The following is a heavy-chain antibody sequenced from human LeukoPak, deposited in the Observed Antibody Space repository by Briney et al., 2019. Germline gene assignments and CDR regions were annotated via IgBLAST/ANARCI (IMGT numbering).Heavy chain of an antibody. Sequence: GGSLRLSCAASGFTFSNAWMSWVRQAPGKGLEWVGRIKSKTDGGTTDYAAPVKGRFTISRDDSKNTLYLQMNSLRAEDTAIYYCAKERGIAGGNKEGFVDYWGQGTLVTVSS. V-gene: IGHV3-15*01. CDR2: IKSKTDGGTT. D-gene: IGHD6-13*01. CDR1: GFTFSNAW. CDR3: AKERGIAGGNKEGFVDY. J-gene: IGHJ4*02.